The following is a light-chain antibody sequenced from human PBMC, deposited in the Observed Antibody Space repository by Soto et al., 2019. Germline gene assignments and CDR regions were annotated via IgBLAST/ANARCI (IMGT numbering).Light chain of an antibody. CDR3: CSYAGSYSYV. Sequence: QSALTQPLSVSGSPGQPVTISCTGTRSDVGGYNYVSWYQQHPGKAPKLMIYDVSKRPSGVPDRFSGSKSGNTASLTISGLQAEDEADYYCCSYAGSYSYVFGTGTKVTVL. CDR2: DVS. V-gene: IGLV2-11*01. J-gene: IGLJ1*01. CDR1: RSDVGGYNY.